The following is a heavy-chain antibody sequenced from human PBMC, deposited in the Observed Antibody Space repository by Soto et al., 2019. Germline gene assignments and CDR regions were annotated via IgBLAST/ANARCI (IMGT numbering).Heavy chain of an antibody. CDR1: GFAVSSSY. CDR3: ARDPPITSDYAMDV. Sequence: PGGSLRLSCAASGFAVSSSYMMWVRQAPGKGLECISVTYTGGSTHYADSVKGRFTISRDDSSNTLHLQMNSLRAEDTAVYYCARDPPITSDYAMDVWGQGTTVTVSS. V-gene: IGHV3-53*01. D-gene: IGHD1-20*01. J-gene: IGHJ6*02. CDR2: TYTGGST.